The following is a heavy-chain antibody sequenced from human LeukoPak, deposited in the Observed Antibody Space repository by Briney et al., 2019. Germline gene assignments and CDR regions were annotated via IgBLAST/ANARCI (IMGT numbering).Heavy chain of an antibody. V-gene: IGHV3-23*01. CDR2: TVSRGTT. D-gene: IGHD6-19*01. CDR1: GFTFSSYG. CDR3: AKCSTSAYTTGWCNWIDP. J-gene: IGHJ5*02. Sequence: GGSLRLSCAASGFTFSSYGMHWVRQAPGKGLEWVSSTVSRGTTQYADSVKGRFTVSRDTSKNTLYLQMNSLRADDTAVYYCAKCSTSAYTTGWCNWIDPWGQGTLVTVSS.